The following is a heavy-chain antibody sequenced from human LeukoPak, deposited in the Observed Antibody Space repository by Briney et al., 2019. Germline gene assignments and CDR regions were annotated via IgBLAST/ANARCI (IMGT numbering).Heavy chain of an antibody. V-gene: IGHV4-59*08. CDR2: IHYSGST. D-gene: IGHD1-26*01. CDR3: ARHISSGGTYAHFDY. J-gene: IGHJ4*02. Sequence: PSETLSLTCTVSGSMYNYYWSWIRQPPGKGLEWIGYIHYSGSTNYNPSLKSRVTMTLDTSKNQVSLKLNSVTAADTAVYYCARHISSGGTYAHFDYWGQGTLVTVSS. CDR1: GSMYNYY.